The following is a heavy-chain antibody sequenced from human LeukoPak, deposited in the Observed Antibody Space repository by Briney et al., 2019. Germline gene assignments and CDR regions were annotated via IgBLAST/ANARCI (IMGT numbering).Heavy chain of an antibody. CDR2: IIPIFGTA. D-gene: IGHD1-26*01. CDR3: ASEVGSRAGY. Sequence: SVKVSCKASGYTFTGYYMHWVRQAPGQGLEWMGGIIPIFGTANYAQKFQGRVTITADESTSTAYMELSSLRSEDTAVYYCASEVGSRAGYWGQGTLVTVSS. CDR1: GYTFTGYY. V-gene: IGHV1-69*13. J-gene: IGHJ4*02.